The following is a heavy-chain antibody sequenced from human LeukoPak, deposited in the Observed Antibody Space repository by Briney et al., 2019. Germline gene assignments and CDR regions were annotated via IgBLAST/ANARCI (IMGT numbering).Heavy chain of an antibody. J-gene: IGHJ4*02. D-gene: IGHD1-26*01. CDR1: GFSFTTYF. V-gene: IGHV3-11*04. CDR2: ITNSGRST. Sequence: PGGSLRLSCAASGFSFTTYFISWIRQAPGKGLEWVGHITNSGRSTNYADAVKGRFTISRENAKKSLYLEMTDLRAEDTALYYYAREASGNYHVFDSRGQGTLFTVSA. CDR3: AREASGNYHVFDS.